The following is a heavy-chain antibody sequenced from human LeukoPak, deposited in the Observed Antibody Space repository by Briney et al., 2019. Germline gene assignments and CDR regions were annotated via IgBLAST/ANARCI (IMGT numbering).Heavy chain of an antibody. D-gene: IGHD1-26*01. CDR2: INPNSGGT. J-gene: IGHJ1*01. Sequence: ASVKVSCKPSGYTFTGCYIQWVRQAPRQGLEWMGWINPNSGGTNYAQKFQGRVTMTRDTSISTAHMELSSLTSDDTAVYYCARGGLRGSYYEYFHHWGQGTLVSVSS. V-gene: IGHV1-2*02. CDR3: ARGGLRGSYYEYFHH. CDR1: GYTFTGCY.